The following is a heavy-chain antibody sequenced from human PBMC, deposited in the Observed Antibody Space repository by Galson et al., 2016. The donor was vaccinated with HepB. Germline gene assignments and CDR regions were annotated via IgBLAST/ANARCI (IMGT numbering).Heavy chain of an antibody. J-gene: IGHJ6*02. D-gene: IGHD3-9*01. V-gene: IGHV4-34*01. CDR2: INDGGSA. CDR1: GASFGDFS. CDR3: VRERLLRYFDLFPSGYYGMDV. Sequence: GASFGDFSWSWIRQSPGKGLEWIGEINDGGSANYSPSLKTRVTISIDTSKNQFSLNLSSVTAADTAIYYCVRERLLRYFDLFPSGYYGMDVWGQGTTVTVSS.